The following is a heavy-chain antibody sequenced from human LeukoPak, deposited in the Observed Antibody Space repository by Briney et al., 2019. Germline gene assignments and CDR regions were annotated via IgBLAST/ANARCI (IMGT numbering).Heavy chain of an antibody. J-gene: IGHJ4*02. V-gene: IGHV1-69*06. CDR3: ARGFRKPYYFDY. Sequence: ASVKVSCKVSGYTLTELSMHWVRQAPGKGLEWMGGIIPIFGTANYAQKFQGRLTITADKSPSTAYMELSSLRSEDTAVYYCARGFRKPYYFDYWGQGTLVTVSS. CDR2: IIPIFGTA. CDR1: GYTLTELS.